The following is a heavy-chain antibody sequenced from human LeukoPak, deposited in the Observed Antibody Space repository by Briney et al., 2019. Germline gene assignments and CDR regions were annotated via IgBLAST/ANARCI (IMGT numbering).Heavy chain of an antibody. D-gene: IGHD6-13*01. CDR2: IIPIFGSA. CDR1: GGTFSSYA. J-gene: IGHJ3*02. V-gene: IGHV1-69*05. Sequence: SVKVSCKASGGTFSSYAISWVRQAPGQGLEWMGGIIPIFGSANYAQKFQGRVTITTDESTSTAYMELSSLRSEDTAVYYCAREVAAAGLDAFDIWGQGTMVTVSS. CDR3: AREVAAAGLDAFDI.